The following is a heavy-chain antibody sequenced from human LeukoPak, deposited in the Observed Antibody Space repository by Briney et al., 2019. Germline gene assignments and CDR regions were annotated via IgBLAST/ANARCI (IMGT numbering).Heavy chain of an antibody. Sequence: ASVKVSCKASGYTFTDYYMHWVRQAPGQGLEWMGWISAYNGNTNYAQKLQGRVTMTTDTSTSTAYMELRSLRSDDTAVYYCARGGPAYYYYGMDVWGQGTTVTVSS. V-gene: IGHV1-18*04. CDR1: GYTFTDYY. CDR2: ISAYNGNT. J-gene: IGHJ6*02. CDR3: ARGGPAYYYYGMDV.